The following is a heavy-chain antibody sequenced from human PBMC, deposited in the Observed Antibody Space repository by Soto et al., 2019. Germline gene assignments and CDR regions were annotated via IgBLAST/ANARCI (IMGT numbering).Heavy chain of an antibody. CDR2: ISDDGKNT. J-gene: IGHJ4*02. V-gene: IGHV3-74*03. CDR3: KRGPRPSSIGTGAY. CDR1: GFVFSVYD. D-gene: IGHD1-1*01. Sequence: EVQLEQSGGGLVQPGESLRLAGAASGFVFSVYDMHWVRQVPGKAPLWVARISDDGKNTTYADSVKGRFTISRDNAKDTLYPQMSNLRPEDTAVYYCKRGPRPSSIGTGAYGGRGTQVTVSS.